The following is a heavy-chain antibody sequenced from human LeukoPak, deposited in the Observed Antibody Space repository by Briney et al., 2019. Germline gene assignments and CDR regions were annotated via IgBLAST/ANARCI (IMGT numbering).Heavy chain of an antibody. CDR2: IYYSGST. V-gene: IGHV4-39*01. CDR1: GGSISSSSYY. J-gene: IGHJ6*03. D-gene: IGHD5-12*01. CDR3: AREVATMDLHYYYYMDV. Sequence: PSETLSLTCTVSGGSISSSSYYWGWIRQPPGKGLEWIGSIYYSGSTYYNPSLKSRVTISVDTSKNQFSLKLSSVTAADTAVYYCAREVATMDLHYYYYMDVWGKGTTATVSS.